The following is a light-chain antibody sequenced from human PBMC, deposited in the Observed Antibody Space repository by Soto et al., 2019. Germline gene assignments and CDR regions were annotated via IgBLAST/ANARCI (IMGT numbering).Light chain of an antibody. Sequence: EIVLTQSPGTLSLSPGERATLSCRASQSASNNYLAWYQQKPGQAPRLLIYGASNRATGIPDRFSGSGSGTDFTLTISRLEPEDFAVYDCLQYGSSGTSGQGTNVDIK. CDR1: QSASNNY. J-gene: IGKJ1*01. V-gene: IGKV3-20*01. CDR3: LQYGSSGT. CDR2: GAS.